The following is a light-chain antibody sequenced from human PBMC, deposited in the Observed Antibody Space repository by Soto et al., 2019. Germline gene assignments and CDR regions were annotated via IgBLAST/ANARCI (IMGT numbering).Light chain of an antibody. V-gene: IGKV3-15*01. Sequence: EIVMTQSPATLSVSPGERATLSCRASQSVNSTLAWYQQKLGQAHMLLIHGASTRATGTPGRFSGSGSGTDFTLTISSLQSEDFAVYACQQSINWPPLTFGGGTKVEIK. J-gene: IGKJ4*01. CDR1: QSVNST. CDR2: GAS. CDR3: QQSINWPPLT.